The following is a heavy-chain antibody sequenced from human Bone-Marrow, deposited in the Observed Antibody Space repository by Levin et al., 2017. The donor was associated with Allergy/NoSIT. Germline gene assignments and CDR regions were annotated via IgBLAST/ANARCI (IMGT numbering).Heavy chain of an antibody. CDR1: GGSISSSSYY. CDR3: ARQGESGGWYNGEDWFDP. D-gene: IGHD6-19*01. CDR2: IYYSGST. Sequence: PSETLSLTCTVSGGSISSSSYYWGWIRQPPGTGLEWIGSIYYSGSTYYNPSLKSRVTISVDTSKNQFSLKLSSVTAADTAVYYCARQGESGGWYNGEDWFDPWGQGTLVTVSS. V-gene: IGHV4-39*01. J-gene: IGHJ5*02.